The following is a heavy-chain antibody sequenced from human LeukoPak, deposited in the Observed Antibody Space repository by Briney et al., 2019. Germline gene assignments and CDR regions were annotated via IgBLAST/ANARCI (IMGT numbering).Heavy chain of an antibody. D-gene: IGHD2-2*01. CDR2: ISGSGSST. J-gene: IGHJ4*02. CDR3: AKPPPHCSSSRYYGPYDY. Sequence: GGSLRLSCAAPGFTFSSYAMTWVRQAPGKGLEWVSAISGSGSSTHYADSVKGRFTFSRDIAKNTLYLQMNSLRAEDTAVYYCAKPPPHCSSSRYYGPYDYWGQGTLVTVSS. V-gene: IGHV3-23*01. CDR1: GFTFSSYA.